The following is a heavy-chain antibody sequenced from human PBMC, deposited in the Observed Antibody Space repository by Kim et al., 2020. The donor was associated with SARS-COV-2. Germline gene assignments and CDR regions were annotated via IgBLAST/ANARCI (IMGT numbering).Heavy chain of an antibody. Sequence: GGSLRLSCAASGFTFSSYGMHWVRQAPGKGLEWVAVISYDGSNKYYADSVKGRFTISRDNSKNTLYLQMNSLRAEDTAVYYCAKDTTYGDYGNFDYWGQGTLVTVSS. CDR1: GFTFSSYG. D-gene: IGHD4-17*01. V-gene: IGHV3-30*18. CDR2: ISYDGSNK. J-gene: IGHJ4*02. CDR3: AKDTTYGDYGNFDY.